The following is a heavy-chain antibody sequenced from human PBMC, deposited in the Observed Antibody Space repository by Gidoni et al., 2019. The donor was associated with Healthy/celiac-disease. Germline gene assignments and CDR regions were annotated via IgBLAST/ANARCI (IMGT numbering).Heavy chain of an antibody. V-gene: IGHV3-33*01. CDR2: RWYDGSNK. CDR1: GFTFSSYV. CDR3: ARDPTIFGVVKASYYFDY. D-gene: IGHD3-3*01. J-gene: IGHJ4*02. Sequence: QVQLVESGGGVVQPGRSLRLSCAASGFTFSSYVMHWVRQAPGKGLGWVAVRWYDGSNKYYADSVKGRFTISRDNSKNTLYLQMNSLRAEDTAVYYCARDPTIFGVVKASYYFDYWGQGTLVTVSS.